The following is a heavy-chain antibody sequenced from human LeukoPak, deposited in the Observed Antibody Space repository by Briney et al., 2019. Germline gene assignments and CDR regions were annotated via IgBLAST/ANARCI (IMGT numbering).Heavy chain of an antibody. D-gene: IGHD3-10*01. Sequence: GGSLRLSCAASGFMFSRYAIYWVRQAPGKGLEWVAVISYDGSNKYYADSVKGRFTISRDNSKNMLYLQMNSLRAEDTAVYYCASLPVRGITTGDYWGPGTLVTVSS. CDR1: GFMFSRYA. V-gene: IGHV3-30*01. CDR3: ASLPVRGITTGDY. CDR2: ISYDGSNK. J-gene: IGHJ4*02.